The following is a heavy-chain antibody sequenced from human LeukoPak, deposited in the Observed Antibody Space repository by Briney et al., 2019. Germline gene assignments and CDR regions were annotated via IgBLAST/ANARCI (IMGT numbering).Heavy chain of an antibody. CDR1: GGSISSSSYY. V-gene: IGHV4-39*01. CDR2: IYYSGST. CDR3: ARQDYYDSSGYPALDY. D-gene: IGHD3-22*01. J-gene: IGHJ4*02. Sequence: SETLSLTCTVSGGSISSSSYYWGWIRQPPGKGLEWLGSIYYSGSTYYNPSLKSRVTISVDTSKNQFSLKLSSVTAADTAVYYCARQDYYDSSGYPALDYWGQGTLVTVSS.